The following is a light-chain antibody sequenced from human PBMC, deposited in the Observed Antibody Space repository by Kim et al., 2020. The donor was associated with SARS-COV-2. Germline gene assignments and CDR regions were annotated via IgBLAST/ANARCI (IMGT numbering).Light chain of an antibody. Sequence: SVALGQTDTIAYEGNNIGTKNVHWYQQKPGQAPVLVISRDSNRPSGIPERFSGSNSGNTATLTISRAQPGDETDSYCQVWDSSTGAFGGGTQLTVL. CDR2: RDS. V-gene: IGLV3-9*01. J-gene: IGLJ3*02. CDR1: NIGTKN. CDR3: QVWDSSTGA.